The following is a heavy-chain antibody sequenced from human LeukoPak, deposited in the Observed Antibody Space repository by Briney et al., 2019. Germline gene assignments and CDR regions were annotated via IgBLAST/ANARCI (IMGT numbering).Heavy chain of an antibody. CDR3: ARGPMSTVVTQCFDF. J-gene: IGHJ4*02. CDR2: IYGDGSST. V-gene: IGHV3-74*01. Sequence: GGSLRLSCAASGFTFSNYWMHWVRQAPGKGLVWVSRIYGDGSSTNYADSVKGRFTISRDDATNTLYLQMNSLRAEDTAVYYCARGPMSTVVTQCFDFWGQGTLVSVSS. D-gene: IGHD4-23*01. CDR1: GFTFSNYW.